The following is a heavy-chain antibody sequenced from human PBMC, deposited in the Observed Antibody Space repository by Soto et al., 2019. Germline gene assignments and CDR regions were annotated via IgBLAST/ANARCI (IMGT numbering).Heavy chain of an antibody. V-gene: IGHV1-8*01. J-gene: IGHJ4*02. CDR3: ARGLLYLTGYWEFDY. CDR1: GYTFTSYD. D-gene: IGHD3-9*01. CDR2: MNPNSGNT. Sequence: ASVKVSCKASGYTFTSYDINWVRQATGQGLEWMGWMNPNSGNTGYAQKLQGRVTMTRNTSISTANMELSSLRSEDTAVYFCARGLLYLTGYWEFDYWGQGTLVTVAS.